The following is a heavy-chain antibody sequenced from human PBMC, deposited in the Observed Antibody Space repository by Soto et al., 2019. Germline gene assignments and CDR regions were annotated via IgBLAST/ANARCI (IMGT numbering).Heavy chain of an antibody. J-gene: IGHJ6*02. Sequence: SETLSLTWAVYARSFSGYYWSWIRQTPRKGLEWIGEINHSGSANYNPSLKTRVTISVDTSKNQFSLDLSSVTAADTAVYYCAGRWNCYHGMDVWGQGNTGTVSS. CDR3: AGRWNCYHGMDV. V-gene: IGHV4-34*01. CDR1: ARSFSGYY. CDR2: INHSGSA. D-gene: IGHD3-3*01.